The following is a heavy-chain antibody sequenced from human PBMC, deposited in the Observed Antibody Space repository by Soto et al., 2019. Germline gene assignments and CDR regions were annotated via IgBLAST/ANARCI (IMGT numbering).Heavy chain of an antibody. D-gene: IGHD5-18*01. J-gene: IGHJ6*02. Sequence: PGGSLRLSCAASGFTFSNAWMNWVRQAPGKGLEWVGRIKSKTDGGTTDYAAPVKGRFPISRDDSKNTLYLQMNSLKTEDTAVYYCTTDLGYSYGPRWYYGMDVWGQGTTVTVSS. CDR2: IKSKTDGGTT. CDR3: TTDLGYSYGPRWYYGMDV. CDR1: GFTFSNAW. V-gene: IGHV3-15*07.